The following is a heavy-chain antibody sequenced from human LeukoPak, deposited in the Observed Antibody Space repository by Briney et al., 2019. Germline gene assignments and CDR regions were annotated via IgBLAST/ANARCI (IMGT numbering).Heavy chain of an antibody. J-gene: IGHJ3*02. Sequence: GGSLRLSCAASGFTFSSHAMSWVRQAPGKGLEWVSAIGDDVVSTYYAESVKGRFTISRDNSKNTLYLQLNSLRAEDMALYYCAKGSRRFLTNDAFDIWGQGTMVTVSS. CDR2: IGDDVVST. D-gene: IGHD3-3*01. CDR1: GFTFSSHA. CDR3: AKGSRRFLTNDAFDI. V-gene: IGHV3-23*01.